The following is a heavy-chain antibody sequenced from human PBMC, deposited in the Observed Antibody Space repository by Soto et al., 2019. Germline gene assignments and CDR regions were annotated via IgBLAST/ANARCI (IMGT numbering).Heavy chain of an antibody. J-gene: IGHJ4*02. CDR1: GFTFSNAW. V-gene: IGHV3-15*01. D-gene: IGHD3-9*01. CDR2: IKSKTDGGTT. Sequence: GGSLRLSCAASGFTFSNAWMSWVRQAPGKGLEWVGRIKSKTDGGTTDYAAPVKGRFTISRDDSKNTLYLQMNSLKTEDTAVYYCTTDGPYYDLLPGYYYFDYWGQGTLLTASS. CDR3: TTDGPYYDLLPGYYYFDY.